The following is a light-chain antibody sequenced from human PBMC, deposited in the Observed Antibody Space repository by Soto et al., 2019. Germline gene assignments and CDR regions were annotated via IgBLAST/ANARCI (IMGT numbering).Light chain of an antibody. CDR1: QSVSSSY. CDR2: GAS. J-gene: IGKJ3*01. Sequence: EIVLTQSPGTLSLSPGERATLSCRASQSVSSSYLAWYQQKPGQAPRLLIYGASSRATGIPDRFSGSGSGTDFTLTISRLEPDDFAVYYCQQYGIAGTFGPGTKVDIK. CDR3: QQYGIAGT. V-gene: IGKV3-20*01.